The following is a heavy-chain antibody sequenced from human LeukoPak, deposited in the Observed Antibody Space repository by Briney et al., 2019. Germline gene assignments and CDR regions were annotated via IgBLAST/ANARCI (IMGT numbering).Heavy chain of an antibody. CDR2: IYYSGST. D-gene: IGHD6-19*01. V-gene: IGHV4-59*12. Sequence: PSETLSLTCTVSGGSISSYYWSWIRQPPGKGLEWIGYIYYSGSTNYNPSLKSRVTMSVDTSKNQFSLKLSSVTAADTAVYYCARDSSGWWYFDYWGQGTLVTVSS. CDR1: GGSISSYY. J-gene: IGHJ4*02. CDR3: ARDSSGWWYFDY.